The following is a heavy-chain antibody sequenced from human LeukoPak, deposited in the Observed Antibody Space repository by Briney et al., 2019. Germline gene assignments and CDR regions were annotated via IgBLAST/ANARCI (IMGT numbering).Heavy chain of an antibody. CDR2: IYHSGST. D-gene: IGHD2-2*01. J-gene: IGHJ4*02. Sequence: SETLSLTCAVYGGSFSGYYWSWIRQPPGKGLEWIGEIYHSGSTNYNPSLKSRVTISVDTSKNQFSLKLSSVTAADTAVYYCARHLGYCSSTSCKNPFDYWGQGTLVTVSS. V-gene: IGHV4-34*01. CDR3: ARHLGYCSSTSCKNPFDY. CDR1: GGSFSGYY.